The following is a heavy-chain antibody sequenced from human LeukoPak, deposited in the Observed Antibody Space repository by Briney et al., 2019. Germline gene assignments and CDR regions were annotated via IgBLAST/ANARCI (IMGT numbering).Heavy chain of an antibody. J-gene: IGHJ4*02. V-gene: IGHV3-9*01. CDR3: VKDIRYYYDSSGSLFDY. CDR2: ISWNSGSI. CDR1: GFTFDDYA. D-gene: IGHD3-22*01. Sequence: PGGSLRLSCAASGFTFDDYAMHWVRQAPGKGLEWVSGISWNSGSIGYADSVKGRFTISRDNAKNSLYLQMNGLRAEDTALYYCVKDIRYYYDSSGSLFDYWGQGTLVTVSS.